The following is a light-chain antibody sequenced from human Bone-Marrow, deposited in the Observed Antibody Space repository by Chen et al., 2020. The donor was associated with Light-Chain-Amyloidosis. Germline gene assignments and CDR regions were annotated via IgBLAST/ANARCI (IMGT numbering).Light chain of an antibody. CDR2: DDS. CDR1: NIGSTS. J-gene: IGLJ3*02. CDR3: QVWDRSSDRPV. Sequence: SYVPTQPSSVSVAPGQTATIACGGNNIGSTSVHWYQQTPVQAPLLVVYDDSDRPSGIPERLSGSNSGNTSTLTISRVEAGDEADYYCQVWDRSSDRPVFGGGTKLTVL. V-gene: IGLV3-21*02.